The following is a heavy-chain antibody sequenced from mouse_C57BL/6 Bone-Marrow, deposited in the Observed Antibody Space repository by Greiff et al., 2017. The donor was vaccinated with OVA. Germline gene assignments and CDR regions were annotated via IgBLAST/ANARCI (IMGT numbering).Heavy chain of an antibody. D-gene: IGHD4-1*01. V-gene: IGHV1-69*01. J-gene: IGHJ2*01. CDR3: ARKGTGTGDFDY. Sequence: QVQLQQPGAELVMPGASVKLSCKASGYTFTSYWMHWVKQRPGQGLEWIGEIDPSDSYTNYNQKFKGKSTLTVDKSSSTAYMQLSSLTSEDSAVYYCARKGTGTGDFDYWGQGTTLTDSS. CDR2: IDPSDSYT. CDR1: GYTFTSYW.